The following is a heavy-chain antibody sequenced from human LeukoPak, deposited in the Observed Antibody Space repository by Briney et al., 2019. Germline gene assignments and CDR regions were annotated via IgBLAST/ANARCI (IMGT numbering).Heavy chain of an antibody. D-gene: IGHD3-22*01. CDR3: AKDGGGYDTSGYYYGDY. V-gene: IGHV3-23*01. Sequence: GGSLRLSCAASGFTFSSYAMSWVRQAPGKGLEWVSSISGSGGSTYYADSVKGRFTISRDNSKNTLYLQMNSLRAEDTAVYYCAKDGGGYDTSGYYYGDYWGQGTLVTVSS. CDR2: ISGSGGST. J-gene: IGHJ4*02. CDR1: GFTFSSYA.